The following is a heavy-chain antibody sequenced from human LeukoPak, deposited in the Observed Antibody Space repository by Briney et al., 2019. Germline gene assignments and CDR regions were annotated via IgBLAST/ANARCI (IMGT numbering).Heavy chain of an antibody. D-gene: IGHD7-27*01. CDR1: GFTFSSYG. CDR3: ARERLGKGPFDY. J-gene: IGHJ4*02. V-gene: IGHV3-33*08. CDR2: IWYDGSNK. Sequence: GGSLRLSCAASGFTFSSYGMHWVRQAPGKGLEWVAVIWYDGSNKYYADSVKGRFTISRDNSKNTLYLQMNSLRAEDTAVYYCARERLGKGPFDYWGQGTLVTVSS.